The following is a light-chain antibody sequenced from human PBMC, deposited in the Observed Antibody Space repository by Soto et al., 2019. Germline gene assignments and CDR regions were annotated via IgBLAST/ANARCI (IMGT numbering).Light chain of an antibody. CDR3: QQYNKWPPYT. V-gene: IGKV3-15*01. J-gene: IGKJ2*01. CDR2: GAS. Sequence: EIVMTQSPATLSVSPGERATLSCRASQSVSTKLAWYLQKLGQAPRLLIYGASTRATGIPARFSGSGSGTEFTLTISSLESEDFAVYYCQQYNKWPPYTFGQGTKVDIK. CDR1: QSVSTK.